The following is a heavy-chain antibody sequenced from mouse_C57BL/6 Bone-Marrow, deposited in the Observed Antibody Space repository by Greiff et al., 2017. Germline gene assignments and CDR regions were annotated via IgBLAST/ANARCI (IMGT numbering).Heavy chain of an antibody. Sequence: EVKLMESGPGLAKPSQTLSLTCSVTGYSITSDYWNWIRKFPGNKLEYMGYISYSGSTYYNPSLKSRIPITRDTSKNQYYLQLNSVTTEDTATDNCARLLYYYGSPYWYFDVWGTGATVTFS. CDR1: GYSITSDY. V-gene: IGHV3-8*01. CDR2: ISYSGST. CDR3: ARLLYYYGSPYWYFDV. D-gene: IGHD1-1*01. J-gene: IGHJ1*03.